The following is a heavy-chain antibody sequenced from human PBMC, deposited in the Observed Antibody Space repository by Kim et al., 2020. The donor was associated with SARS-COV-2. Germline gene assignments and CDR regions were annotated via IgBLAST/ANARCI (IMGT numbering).Heavy chain of an antibody. V-gene: IGHV3-49*04. CDR2: IRSKAYGGTT. Sequence: GGSLRLSCTASGFTFGDYAMSWVRQAPGKGLEWVGFIRSKAYGGTTEYAASVKGRFTISSDDSKSIAYLQMNSLKTEDTAVYYCTRAELVAATPYFDYWGQGTLVTVSS. CDR3: TRAELVAATPYFDY. D-gene: IGHD2-15*01. J-gene: IGHJ4*02. CDR1: GFTFGDYA.